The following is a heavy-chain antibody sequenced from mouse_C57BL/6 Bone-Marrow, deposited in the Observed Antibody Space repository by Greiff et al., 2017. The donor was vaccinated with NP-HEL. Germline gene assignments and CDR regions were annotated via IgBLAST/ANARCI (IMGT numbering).Heavy chain of an antibody. CDR3: ARSLLLRNYYAMDY. CDR2: IYPRSGNT. V-gene: IGHV1-81*01. J-gene: IGHJ4*01. CDR1: GYTFTSYG. D-gene: IGHD1-1*01. Sequence: VQLQQSGAELARPGASVKLSCKATGYTFTSYGISWVKQRTGQGLEWIGEIYPRSGNTYYNEKFKGKATMTADTSSSTAYMELRSLTSEDSAVYFCARSLLLRNYYAMDYWGQGTSVTVSS.